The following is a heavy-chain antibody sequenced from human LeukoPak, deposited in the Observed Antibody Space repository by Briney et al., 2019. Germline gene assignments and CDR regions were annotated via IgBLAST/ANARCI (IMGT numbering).Heavy chain of an antibody. Sequence: SVKVTCKASGGTFSSYTISWVRQAPGQGLEWMGRIIPILGIANYAQKFQGRVTITADKSTSTAYMELSSLRSEDTAVYYCARDTGPSTFDYWGQGTLVTVSS. V-gene: IGHV1-69*04. CDR1: GGTFSSYT. CDR3: ARDTGPSTFDY. J-gene: IGHJ4*02. D-gene: IGHD1-14*01. CDR2: IIPILGIA.